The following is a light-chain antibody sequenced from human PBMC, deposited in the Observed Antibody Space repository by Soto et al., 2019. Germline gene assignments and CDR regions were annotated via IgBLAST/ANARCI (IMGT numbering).Light chain of an antibody. V-gene: IGLV2-23*01. Sequence: QSVLTQPASVSGSPGQSITISCTGTSSDVGGYNLVSWYQQHPGKAPKLMIYEGSKRPSGVSNRFSGSKSGNTASVTISGLQAEDEADYSCCSYAGSSTDVVFGAGTKLTVL. J-gene: IGLJ2*01. CDR3: CSYAGSSTDVV. CDR1: SSDVGGYNL. CDR2: EGS.